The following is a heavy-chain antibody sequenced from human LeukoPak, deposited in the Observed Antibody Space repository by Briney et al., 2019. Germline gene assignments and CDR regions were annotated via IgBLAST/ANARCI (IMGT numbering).Heavy chain of an antibody. D-gene: IGHD3-22*01. CDR2: IYYSGST. CDR3: ARGSYYYDSSGYAFDI. CDR1: GGSISSYY. V-gene: IGHV4-59*01. Sequence: SETLSLTCTVSGGSISSYYWSWIRQPPGKGLEWIGYIYYSGSTNYNPSLKSRVTISVDTSKNQFSLKLSSVTAADTAVYYCARGSYYYDSSGYAFDIWGQGTMVTVSS. J-gene: IGHJ3*02.